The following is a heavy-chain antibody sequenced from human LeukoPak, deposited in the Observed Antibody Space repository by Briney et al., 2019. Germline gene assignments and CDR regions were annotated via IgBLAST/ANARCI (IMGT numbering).Heavy chain of an antibody. V-gene: IGHV3-30-3*01. D-gene: IGHD2-2*01. CDR3: AREAYCSSTSCSRVRYFDL. Sequence: GGSLRLSCAASGFTFSDYYMSWIRQAPGKGLEWVAVISYDGSNKYYADSVKGRFTISRDNSKNTLYLQMNSLRAEDTAVYYCAREAYCSSTSCSRVRYFDLWGRGTLVTVSS. J-gene: IGHJ2*01. CDR1: GFTFSDYY. CDR2: ISYDGSNK.